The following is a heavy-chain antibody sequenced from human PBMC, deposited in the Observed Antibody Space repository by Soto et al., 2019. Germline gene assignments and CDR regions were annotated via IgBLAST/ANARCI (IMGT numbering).Heavy chain of an antibody. J-gene: IGHJ5*02. CDR2: IYWDDDK. CDR3: AHKRGYYDFWSGYAP. CDR1: GFSLSTSGVG. D-gene: IGHD3-3*01. Sequence: QITLKESGPTLVKPTQTLTLTCTFSGFSLSTSGVGVGWIRQPPGKALEWLALIYWDDDKRYSPSLKSRLTITKDTSKNPVVLTMTNMDPVDTTTYSCAHKRGYYDFWSGYAPWGQGTLVTVSS. V-gene: IGHV2-5*02.